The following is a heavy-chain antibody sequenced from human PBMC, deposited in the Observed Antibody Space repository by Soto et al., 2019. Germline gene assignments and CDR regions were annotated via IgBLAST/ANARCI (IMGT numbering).Heavy chain of an antibody. Sequence: ASETLSLTCTVSGVSISSYYWSWIRQPPGKGLEWIGYIYYSGSTNYNPSLKSRVTISVDTSKNQFSLKLSSVTAADTAVYYCARGGGLRFLEWLLEGSYFDYWGQGTLVTVSS. CDR3: ARGGGLRFLEWLLEGSYFDY. CDR1: GVSISSYY. CDR2: IYYSGST. J-gene: IGHJ4*02. V-gene: IGHV4-59*01. D-gene: IGHD3-3*01.